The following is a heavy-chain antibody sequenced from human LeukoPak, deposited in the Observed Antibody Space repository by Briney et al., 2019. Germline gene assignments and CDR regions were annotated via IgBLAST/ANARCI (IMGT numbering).Heavy chain of an antibody. CDR3: AREEDIVVVVAATRCPAFDY. D-gene: IGHD2-15*01. Sequence: QPGGSLRLSCAASGFTFSIYGTHWVRQAPGKGLEWVAVIANDGKTTYYADSVKGRFTISRDNSKNTLYLQMNSLRAEDTAVYYCAREEDIVVVVAATRCPAFDYWGQGTLVTVSS. CDR2: IANDGKTT. V-gene: IGHV3-30*03. J-gene: IGHJ4*02. CDR1: GFTFSIYG.